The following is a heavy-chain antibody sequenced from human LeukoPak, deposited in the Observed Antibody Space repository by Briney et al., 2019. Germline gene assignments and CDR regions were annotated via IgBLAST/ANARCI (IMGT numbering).Heavy chain of an antibody. CDR1: GGSFSGYY. CDR2: INHSGST. CDR3: ARGLEGGYDILTGYHYFDY. J-gene: IGHJ4*02. D-gene: IGHD3-9*01. Sequence: SETLSLTCAVYGGSFSGYYWSWIRQPPGKGLEWIGEINHSGSTNYNPSLKSRVTISVDTSKNQFSLKLSSVTAADTAVHYCARGLEGGYDILTGYHYFDYWGQGTLVTVSS. V-gene: IGHV4-34*01.